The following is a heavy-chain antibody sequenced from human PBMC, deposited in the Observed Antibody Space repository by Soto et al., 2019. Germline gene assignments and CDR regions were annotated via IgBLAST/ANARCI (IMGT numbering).Heavy chain of an antibody. D-gene: IGHD3-22*01. CDR1: GYSFATYG. CDR2: ISAHNGDT. V-gene: IGHV1-18*04. CDR3: ATAPIYDNDGSGYYPLGH. Sequence: QVQLVQSGAEVKKPGASVKVSCRASGYSFATYGLSWVRQAPGQGLACVGWISAHNGDTHSSQKLQRRVTLTTDTSTNTGYIELRSPTSDDTAVYFCATAPIYDNDGSGYYPLGHWSQGTLVTVSS. J-gene: IGHJ4*02.